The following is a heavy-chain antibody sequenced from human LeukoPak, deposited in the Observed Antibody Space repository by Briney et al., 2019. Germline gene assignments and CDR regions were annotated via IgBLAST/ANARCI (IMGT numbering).Heavy chain of an antibody. V-gene: IGHV3-30*18. CDR1: GFTFSSYG. CDR3: AKGQYYYDSSGPSGY. CDR2: ISYDGSNK. J-gene: IGHJ4*02. D-gene: IGHD3-22*01. Sequence: GRSLRLSCAASGFTFSSYGMHWVRQAPGKGLEWVAVISYDGSNKYYADSVKGRFTISRDSSKNTLYLQMNSLRAEDTAVYYCAKGQYYYDSSGPSGYWGQGTLVTVSS.